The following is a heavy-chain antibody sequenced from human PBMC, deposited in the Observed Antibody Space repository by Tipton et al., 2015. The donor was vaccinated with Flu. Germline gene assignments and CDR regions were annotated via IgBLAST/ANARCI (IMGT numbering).Heavy chain of an antibody. CDR2: IYHSGIT. CDR3: ARVGGDYRDSSGFIPWFDL. CDR1: GGSISSFY. J-gene: IGHJ5*02. V-gene: IGHV4-59*01. D-gene: IGHD3-22*01. Sequence: TLSLTCTVSGGSISSFYWSWIRQPPGKGLELIGYIYHSGITNYNPSLKSRVTISVDTSKNQFSLKLSSVTAADTAVYYCARVGGDYRDSSGFIPWFDLWGQGTLVTVSS.